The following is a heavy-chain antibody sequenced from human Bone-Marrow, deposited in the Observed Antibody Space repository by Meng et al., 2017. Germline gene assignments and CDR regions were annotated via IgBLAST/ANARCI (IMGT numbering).Heavy chain of an antibody. J-gene: IGHJ4*02. CDR3: ARAYDIPINDY. V-gene: IGHV3-7*01. CDR2: IKQDGSEK. Sequence: GESLKISCEAIEFIVSDYDMHWVRQAPGKGLEWVANIKQDGSEKYYVDSVKGRFTISRDNAKNSLYLQMNSLRAEDTAVYYCARAYDIPINDYWGQGTLVTVSS. CDR1: EFIVSDYD. D-gene: IGHD3-9*01.